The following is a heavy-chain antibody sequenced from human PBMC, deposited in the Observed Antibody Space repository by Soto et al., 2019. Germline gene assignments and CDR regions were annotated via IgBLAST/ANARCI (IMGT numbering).Heavy chain of an antibody. D-gene: IGHD6-19*01. V-gene: IGHV4-30-2*01. CDR1: GGSISSVCYS. CDR2: IYHSGST. J-gene: IGHJ4*02. CDR3: ASAGGLGAVAADY. Sequence: QLQLQESGSGLVKPSQTLSLTCAVSGGSISSVCYSWSWIRQPPGKGLEWIGYIYHSGSTYYNPSLKSRVTISVDRSTNQFSLKLSSVTAADTAVYYCASAGGLGAVAADYWGQGTLVTVSS.